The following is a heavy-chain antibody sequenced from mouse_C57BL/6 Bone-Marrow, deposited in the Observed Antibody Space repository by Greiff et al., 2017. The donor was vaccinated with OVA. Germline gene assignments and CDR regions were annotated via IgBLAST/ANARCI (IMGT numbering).Heavy chain of an antibody. J-gene: IGHJ1*03. V-gene: IGHV1-18*01. D-gene: IGHD1-1*01. Sequence: VQLQQSGPELVKPGASVKIPCKASGYTFTDYNMDWVKQSHGKSLEWIGDINPNNGGTIYNQKFKGKATLTVDKSSSTAYMELRSLTSEDTAVYDGARPPTYGSDWYFDVWGTGTTVTVSS. CDR2: INPNNGGT. CDR3: ARPPTYGSDWYFDV. CDR1: GYTFTDYN.